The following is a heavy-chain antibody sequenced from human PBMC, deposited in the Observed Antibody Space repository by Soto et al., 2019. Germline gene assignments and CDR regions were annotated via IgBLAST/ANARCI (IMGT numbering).Heavy chain of an antibody. V-gene: IGHV5-10-1*01. CDR1: GYRFAGYW. CDR2: IDPSDSQT. D-gene: IGHD5-12*01. Sequence: PGGSLKISCKGSGYRFAGYWITWVRQKPGKGLEWMGRIDPSDSQTYYSPSFRGHVTISATKSITTVFLQCSSLRASDTAMYYCARLRYESETGPYCECYVYTWGQGTTVTVSS. J-gene: IGHJ6*02. CDR3: ARLRYESETGPYCECYVYT.